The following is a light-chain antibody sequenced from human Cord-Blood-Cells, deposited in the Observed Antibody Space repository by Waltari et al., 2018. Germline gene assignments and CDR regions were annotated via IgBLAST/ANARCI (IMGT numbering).Light chain of an antibody. CDR1: SSDVGGYNY. CDR2: DVS. V-gene: IGLV2-14*01. J-gene: IGLJ3*02. Sequence: QSVLTQPASVSGSPGQSITISCTGTSSDVGGYNYVSWYQQHPGKAPKLMIYDVSKPPSGVSNRFSGSKSGNTASLTISGLQAEDEADYYCSSYTSSSTFWVFGGGTKLTVL. CDR3: SSYTSSSTFWV.